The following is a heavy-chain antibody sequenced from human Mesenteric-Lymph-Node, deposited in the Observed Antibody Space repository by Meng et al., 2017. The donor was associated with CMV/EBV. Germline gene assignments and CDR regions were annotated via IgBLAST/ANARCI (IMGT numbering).Heavy chain of an antibody. CDR3: ARTLTAYDILTGYYTPNWFDP. J-gene: IGHJ5*02. V-gene: IGHV3-21*04. D-gene: IGHD3-9*01. CDR1: GFTFSSYS. CDR2: ISSSSSYI. Sequence: GGSLRLSCAASGFTFSSYSMNWVRQAPGKGLEWVSSISSSSSYIYYADSVKGRFTISRDNSKNTLYLQMNSLRAEDTAVYYCARTLTAYDILTGYYTPNWFDPWGQGTLVTVSS.